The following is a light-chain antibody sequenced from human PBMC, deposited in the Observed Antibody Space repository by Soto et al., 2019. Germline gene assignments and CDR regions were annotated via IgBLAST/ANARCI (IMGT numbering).Light chain of an antibody. CDR3: QQSYTTPRLS. CDR2: AAS. J-gene: IGKJ4*01. CDR1: QSITHF. Sequence: DIQMTQSPSSLSASIGDKLTISCRANQSITHFLNWYQKKPGEVPKLLIYAASRLPSGVPSRFSGSGSGTDFALTINSLQPEDFATYYCQQSYTTPRLSFGGGTRVDLK. V-gene: IGKV1-39*01.